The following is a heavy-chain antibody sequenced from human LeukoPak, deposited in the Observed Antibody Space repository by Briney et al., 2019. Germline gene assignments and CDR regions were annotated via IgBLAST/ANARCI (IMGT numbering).Heavy chain of an antibody. D-gene: IGHD3-3*01. CDR3: AHLFDLWSGYIPFDF. V-gene: IGHV2-5*02. CDR1: GFSLRTSGVG. Sequence: SGPTLVNPTQSLTLTCNFSGFSLRTSGVGVGWIRQPPGNALEWLALIYWDDDKRYSPSLKSRLTITKDTSKNQVVLTMTNMDPVDTATYYCAHLFDLWSGYIPFDFWGQGTLVTVSS. CDR2: IYWDDDK. J-gene: IGHJ4*02.